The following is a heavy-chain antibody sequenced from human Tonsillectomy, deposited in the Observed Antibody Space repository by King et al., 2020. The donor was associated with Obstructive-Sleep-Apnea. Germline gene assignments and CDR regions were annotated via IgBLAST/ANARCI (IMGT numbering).Heavy chain of an antibody. CDR1: GFSFSGSV. J-gene: IGHJ6*02. D-gene: IGHD6-6*01. CDR2: IRSKANSYAT. V-gene: IGHV3-73*01. Sequence: QLVQSGGGLVQPGGSLKLSCAASGFSFSGSVMHWVRQASGKGLEWVGRIRSKANSYATAYAASVKGRFTIPRDDSKNMAHRQMNSLKTEDTAVYYCTRSYSSSSIVKDNYGMDGWGQGTTVTVSS. CDR3: TRSYSSSSIVKDNYGMDG.